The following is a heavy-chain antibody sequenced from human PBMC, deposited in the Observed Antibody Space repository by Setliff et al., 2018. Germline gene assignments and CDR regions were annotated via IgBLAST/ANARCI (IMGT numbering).Heavy chain of an antibody. CDR2: IHHSGKA. D-gene: IGHD3-22*01. V-gene: IGHV4-38-2*01. CDR1: GFSISSGYY. Sequence: PSETLSLTFAVSGFSISSGYYWGWIRQPPGKGLEWIVNIHHSGKAYYNPSLKSRVTMSVDTSKNHVSLKLSSVTAADTAVYYCARAHTWSLPNDNSGYPGWFDPWGQGTLVTGSS. CDR3: ARAHTWSLPNDNSGYPGWFDP. J-gene: IGHJ5*02.